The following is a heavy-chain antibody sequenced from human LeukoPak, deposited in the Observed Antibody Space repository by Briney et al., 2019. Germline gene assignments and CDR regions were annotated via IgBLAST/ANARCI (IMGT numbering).Heavy chain of an antibody. J-gene: IGHJ5*02. CDR3: ARGFRGANWFDP. V-gene: IGHV3-7*04. CDR2: IKQDGSEK. D-gene: IGHD3-10*01. CDR1: GFTLSSYR. Sequence: GVSLTRSCAASGFTLSSYRMTCVPQAPGIGLECVPNIKQDGSEKYYLDSVKGRFTSSRDNANNSLYLQMNSLRGEDTAVYYCARGFRGANWFDPWGQGTLATVSS.